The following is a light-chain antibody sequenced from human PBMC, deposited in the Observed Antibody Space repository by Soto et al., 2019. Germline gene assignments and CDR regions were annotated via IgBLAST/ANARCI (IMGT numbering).Light chain of an antibody. V-gene: IGLV4-69*01. J-gene: IGLJ2*01. Sequence: QLVLTQSPSASASLGASVKLTCTLSSGHSSYASAWHQQQPEKGPRYLMKLNSDGSHSKGDGIPDRFSGSSSGAERYLTISSLQSEDEADYYCQTWGTGIQGVFGGGTQLTVL. CDR1: SGHSSYA. CDR2: LNSDGSH. CDR3: QTWGTGIQGV.